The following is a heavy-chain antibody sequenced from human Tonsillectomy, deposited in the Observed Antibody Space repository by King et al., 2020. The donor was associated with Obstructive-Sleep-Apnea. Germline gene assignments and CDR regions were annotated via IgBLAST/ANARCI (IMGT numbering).Heavy chain of an antibody. CDR1: GFTFSDYY. Sequence: VQLVESGGGLVKPGGSLRLSCAASGFTFSDYYMSWIRQGPGKGLEWVSYSSSSSSHTNYADSVKGRFTISRDNAKNSLYLQMNSLRAEDTAVYYCARGYDSFHYYSAMDVWGQGTTVTVSS. J-gene: IGHJ6*02. CDR3: ARGYDSFHYYSAMDV. V-gene: IGHV3-11*06. D-gene: IGHD3-22*01. CDR2: SSSSSSHT.